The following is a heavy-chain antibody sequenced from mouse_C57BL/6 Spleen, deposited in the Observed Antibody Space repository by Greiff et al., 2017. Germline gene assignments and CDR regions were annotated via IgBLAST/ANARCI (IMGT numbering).Heavy chain of an antibody. CDR2: IYPGDGDT. CDR3: ARYRNSYWYFDV. Sequence: QVQLKESGAELVKPGASVKISCKASGYAFSSYWMNWVKQRPGKGLEWIGQIYPGDGDTNYNGKFKGKDTLTAAKSSSTAYMQLSSLNSEDSAVYFCARYRNSYWYFDVWGTGTTVTVSS. J-gene: IGHJ1*03. V-gene: IGHV1-80*01. CDR1: GYAFSSYW.